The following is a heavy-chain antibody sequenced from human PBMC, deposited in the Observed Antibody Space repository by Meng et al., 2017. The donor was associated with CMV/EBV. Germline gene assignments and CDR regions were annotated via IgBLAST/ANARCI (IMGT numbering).Heavy chain of an antibody. J-gene: IGHJ6*02. Sequence: SVKVSCKASGYTFTSYAISWVRQAPGQGLEWMGGIIPIFGTANYAQKFQGRVTITTDESTSTAYMELSSLRSEDTAVYYCARAQVVVVPAAIHYYYYGMDVWGQGTTVTVSS. V-gene: IGHV1-69*05. CDR3: ARAQVVVVPAAIHYYYYGMDV. D-gene: IGHD2-2*01. CDR2: IIPIFGTA. CDR1: GYTFTSYA.